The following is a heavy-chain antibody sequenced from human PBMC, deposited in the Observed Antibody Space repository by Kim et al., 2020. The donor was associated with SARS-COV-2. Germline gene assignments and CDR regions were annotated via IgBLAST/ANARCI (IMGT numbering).Heavy chain of an antibody. CDR2: IKQDGSEK. J-gene: IGHJ6*02. D-gene: IGHD2-15*01. CDR3: ARLLIVVVAATGIVGMVA. CDR1: GFTFSSYW. Sequence: GGSLRLSCAACGFTFSSYWMTWVRQAPGKGLEWVANIKQDGSEKYYVDSVKGRFTISRDNAKNSLYLEMNSLRVEDAAVYYCARLLIVVVAATGIVGMVAWGQGTTFTVSS. V-gene: IGHV3-7*03.